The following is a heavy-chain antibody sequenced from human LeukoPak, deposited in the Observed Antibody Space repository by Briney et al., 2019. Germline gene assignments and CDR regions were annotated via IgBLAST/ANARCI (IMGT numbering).Heavy chain of an antibody. J-gene: IGHJ4*02. D-gene: IGHD3-10*01. V-gene: IGHV3-48*04. Sequence: PGGSLRLSCTASGFSFSSYSMNWARQSPGKGLEWDSYISSSSSTISYADSVKGRFTISRDNAKTSLYLQMNSLRAEDTAVYYCARDIRGLGSCFDYWGQGTLVTVSS. CDR2: ISSSSSTI. CDR3: ARDIRGLGSCFDY. CDR1: GFSFSSYS.